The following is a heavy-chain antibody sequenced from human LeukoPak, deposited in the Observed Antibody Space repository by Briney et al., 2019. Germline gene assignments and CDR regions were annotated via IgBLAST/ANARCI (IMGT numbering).Heavy chain of an antibody. CDR1: KFTFNSYA. D-gene: IGHD6-13*01. CDR3: ARDLPSSSWYRQSDAEYFQH. CDR2: INAGNGNT. V-gene: IGHV1-3*01. Sequence: GGSLRLSCAASKFTFNSYAMHWVRQAPGQRLEWMGWINAGNGNTKYSQKFQGRVTITRDTSASTAYMELSSLRSEDTAVYYCARDLPSSSWYRQSDAEYFQHWGQGTLVTVSS. J-gene: IGHJ1*01.